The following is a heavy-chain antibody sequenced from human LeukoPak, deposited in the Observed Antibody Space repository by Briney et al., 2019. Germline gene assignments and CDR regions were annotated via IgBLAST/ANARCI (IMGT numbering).Heavy chain of an antibody. Sequence: GGSLRLSCAAPGLTFSDYAFNWVRRAPGKGLEWVAVISSDGGNKFYADSVKGRFTVSRDNSKNTLYLQMSSVRVEDTAVYYGARDNDPDYSSSPGWFDSWGQGTLVTVSS. D-gene: IGHD6-6*01. CDR2: ISSDGGNK. V-gene: IGHV3-30-3*01. J-gene: IGHJ5*01. CDR1: GLTFSDYA. CDR3: ARDNDPDYSSSPGWFDS.